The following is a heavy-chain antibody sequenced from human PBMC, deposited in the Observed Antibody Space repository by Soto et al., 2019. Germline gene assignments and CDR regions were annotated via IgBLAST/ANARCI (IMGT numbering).Heavy chain of an antibody. V-gene: IGHV1-3*01. CDR1: GYTFTSYA. CDR2: INAGNGNT. D-gene: IGHD6-19*01. Sequence: XSVKVSCNSSGYTFTSYAMHLVRQTPGQRLEWMGWINAGNGNTKYSQKFQGRVTITRDTSANTAYMELSSVTAADTALYYCARGLITGSHYSGGWYYFDSWGQGTQVTVSS. CDR3: ARGLITGSHYSGGWYYFDS. J-gene: IGHJ4*02.